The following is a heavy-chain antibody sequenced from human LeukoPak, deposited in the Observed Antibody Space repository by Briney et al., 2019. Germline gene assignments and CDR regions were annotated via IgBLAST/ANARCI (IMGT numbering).Heavy chain of an antibody. CDR3: ARDFCSGGSCYDAFDI. Sequence: PSETLSLTCTVSGGSISSYYWSWIRQPAGKGLEWIGRIYTSGSTNYNPSLKSRVTMSVDTSKNQFSLKLSSVTAADTAVYYCARDFCSGGSCYDAFDIWGQGTMVTASS. V-gene: IGHV4-4*07. J-gene: IGHJ3*02. CDR1: GGSISSYY. CDR2: IYTSGST. D-gene: IGHD2-15*01.